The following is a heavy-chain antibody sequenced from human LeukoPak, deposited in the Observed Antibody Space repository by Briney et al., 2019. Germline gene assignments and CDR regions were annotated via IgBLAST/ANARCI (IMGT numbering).Heavy chain of an antibody. V-gene: IGHV3-23*01. J-gene: IGHJ5*02. Sequence: GGSLRLSCAASGFTFSSYGMHWVRQAPGKGLEWVSAISGSGGSTYYADSVKGRFTISRDNSKNTLYLQMNSLRAEDTAVYYCARDSAVAGFGWFDPWGQGTLVTVSS. CDR1: GFTFSSYG. CDR3: ARDSAVAGFGWFDP. CDR2: ISGSGGST. D-gene: IGHD6-19*01.